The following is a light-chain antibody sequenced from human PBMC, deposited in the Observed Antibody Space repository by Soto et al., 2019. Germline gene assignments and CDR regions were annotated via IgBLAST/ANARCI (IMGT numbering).Light chain of an antibody. CDR1: RSDVGGYNY. Sequence: QSALTQPRSVSGSPGQSVTISCAGTRSDVGGYNYVSWYQQYPGKAPTLMIYDVSKRPSGVPDRFSGSKSGNTASLTISGLQAEDGADYYCCSYAGSYTWAFGTGTKVTVL. CDR2: DVS. CDR3: CSYAGSYTWA. V-gene: IGLV2-11*01. J-gene: IGLJ1*01.